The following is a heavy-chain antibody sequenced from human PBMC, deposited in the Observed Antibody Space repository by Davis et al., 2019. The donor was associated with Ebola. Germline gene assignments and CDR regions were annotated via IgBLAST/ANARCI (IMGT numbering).Heavy chain of an antibody. Sequence: GESLKISCAASGFTVSSNYMSWVRQAPGKGLEWVSVIYSGGSTYYADSVKGRFTISRDNSKNTLYLQMNSLRAEDTAVYYCAREMWQLVRYGMDVWGQGTTVTVSS. CDR3: AREMWQLVRYGMDV. CDR1: GFTVSSNY. V-gene: IGHV3-66*01. D-gene: IGHD6-6*01. J-gene: IGHJ6*02. CDR2: IYSGGST.